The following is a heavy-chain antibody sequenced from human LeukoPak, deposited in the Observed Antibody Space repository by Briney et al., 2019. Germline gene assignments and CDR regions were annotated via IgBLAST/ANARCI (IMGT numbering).Heavy chain of an antibody. J-gene: IGHJ6*03. D-gene: IGHD1-26*01. CDR2: IYYSGNT. CDR1: GGSISRFY. Sequence: SETLSLTCTVSGGSISRFYWNWIRQPPGKGLEWIGYIYYSGNTNYNPSLKSRVTISVDTSKNQFALKLSSVTAADTAVYYRAGQPYSGNSYFYYMDVWGKGTTVTVSS. CDR3: AGQPYSGNSYFYYMDV. V-gene: IGHV4-59*01.